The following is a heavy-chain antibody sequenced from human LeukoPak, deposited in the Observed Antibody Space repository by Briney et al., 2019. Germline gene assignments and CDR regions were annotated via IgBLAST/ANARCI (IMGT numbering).Heavy chain of an antibody. V-gene: IGHV4-61*01. CDR1: VGSVSSGSYY. J-gene: IGHJ6*02. CDR3: ARLVYYYGMDV. CDR2: IYYSGST. Sequence: SETLSLTCTVSVGSVSSGSYYWSWIRQPPGKGLEWIGYIYYSGSTNYNPSLKSRVTISVDTSKNQFSLKLSSVTAADTAVYYCARLVYYYGMDVWGQGTTVTVSS.